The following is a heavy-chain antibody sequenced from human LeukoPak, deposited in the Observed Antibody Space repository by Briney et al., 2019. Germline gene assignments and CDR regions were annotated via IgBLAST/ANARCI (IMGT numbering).Heavy chain of an antibody. Sequence: ASVKVSCKASGYSFTGYYMHWVRQAPGQGLEWMGWINPNSGGTKYAQKFKGRVTMTRDTSISTAYMELSRLRSDDTAVYYCARSPHLGRYGYGPWELPVSYFDYWGQGTLVTVSS. D-gene: IGHD1-26*01. V-gene: IGHV1-2*02. J-gene: IGHJ4*02. CDR3: ARSPHLGRYGYGPWELPVSYFDY. CDR1: GYSFTGYY. CDR2: INPNSGGT.